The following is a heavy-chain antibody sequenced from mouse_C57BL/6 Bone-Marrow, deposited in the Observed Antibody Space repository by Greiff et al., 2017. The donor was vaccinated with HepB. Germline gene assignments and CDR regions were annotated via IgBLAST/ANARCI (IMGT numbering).Heavy chain of an antibody. CDR2: IYPRSGNT. J-gene: IGHJ3*01. CDR3: AKKGGGLLWFAY. Sequence: QVQLQQSGAELARPGASVKLSCKASGYTFTSYGISWVKQRTGQGLEWIGEIYPRSGNTYYNEKFKGKATLTADKSSSTAYMELRSLTSEDSAVYFWAKKGGGLLWFAYWGQGTLVTVSA. V-gene: IGHV1-81*01. CDR1: GYTFTSYG. D-gene: IGHD3-1*01.